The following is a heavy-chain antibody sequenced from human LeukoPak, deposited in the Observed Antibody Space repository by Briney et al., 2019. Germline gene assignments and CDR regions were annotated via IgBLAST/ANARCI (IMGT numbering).Heavy chain of an antibody. CDR2: ISAYNGNT. CDR1: GYSFTSYG. D-gene: IGHD3-3*01. J-gene: IGHJ4*02. CDR3: ARGTVWSGYYTWDY. V-gene: IGHV1-18*01. Sequence: ASVKVSCKASGYSFTSYGISWVRQAPGQGLEWMGWISAYNGNTNYAQKLQGRATMTTDTSTSTAYMELRSLRSDDTAVYYCARGTVWSGYYTWDYWGQGTLVTVSS.